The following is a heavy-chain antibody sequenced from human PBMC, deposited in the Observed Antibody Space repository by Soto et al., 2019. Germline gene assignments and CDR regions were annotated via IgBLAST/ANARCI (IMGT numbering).Heavy chain of an antibody. J-gene: IGHJ6*02. V-gene: IGHV3-21*01. Sequence: PGGSLRLSCAASGFTFSSYSMNWVRQAPGKGLEWVSSISSSSSYIYYADSVKGRFTISRDNAKNSLYLQMNSLRAEDTAVYYCARDDYGLPYYYYYGMDVWGQGTTVTVSS. CDR3: ARDDYGLPYYYYYGMDV. CDR2: ISSSSSYI. CDR1: GFTFSSYS. D-gene: IGHD4-17*01.